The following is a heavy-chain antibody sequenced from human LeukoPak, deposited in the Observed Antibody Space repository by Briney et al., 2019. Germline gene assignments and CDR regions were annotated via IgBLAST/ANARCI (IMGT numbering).Heavy chain of an antibody. V-gene: IGHV4-31*03. D-gene: IGHD3-22*01. Sequence: SQTLSLTCTVSGDSISSGGSHWSWIRQHPGKGLEFIGYIYYSGRTSYNPSLKSRVTISLDTSQNQFSLKLSSVTAADTAVYYCARGPGYYYDSSGYPEITHLFDYWGQGTLVTVSS. J-gene: IGHJ4*02. CDR2: IYYSGRT. CDR3: ARGPGYYYDSSGYPEITHLFDY. CDR1: GDSISSGGSH.